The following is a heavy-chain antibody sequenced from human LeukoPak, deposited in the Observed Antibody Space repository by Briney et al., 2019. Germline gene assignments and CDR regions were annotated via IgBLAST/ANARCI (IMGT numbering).Heavy chain of an antibody. V-gene: IGHV4-4*02. CDR3: ARDGDYGDYSGWFDP. CDR1: GGSISSSNW. J-gene: IGHJ5*02. Sequence: KPSGTLSLTCAVSGGSISSSNWWSWVRQPPGKGLEWIGEIYHSGSTNYNPSLKNRVTISVDKSKNQFSLKLSSVTAADTAVYYCARDGDYGDYSGWFDPWGQGTLVTVSS. D-gene: IGHD4-17*01. CDR2: IYHSGST.